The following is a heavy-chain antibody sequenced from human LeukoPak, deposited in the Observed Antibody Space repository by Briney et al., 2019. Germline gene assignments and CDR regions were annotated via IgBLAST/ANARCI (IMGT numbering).Heavy chain of an antibody. CDR1: GGSISSGSYY. J-gene: IGHJ4*02. CDR3: ATEVAGY. D-gene: IGHD1-1*01. CDR2: IYTSGST. Sequence: SETLSLTCTISGGSISSGSYYWSWIRQPAGKGLEWIGRIYTSGSTNYNPSLKSRVTISVDTSKNQFSLKLSSVTAADTAVYYCATEVAGYWGQGTLVTVCS. V-gene: IGHV4-61*02.